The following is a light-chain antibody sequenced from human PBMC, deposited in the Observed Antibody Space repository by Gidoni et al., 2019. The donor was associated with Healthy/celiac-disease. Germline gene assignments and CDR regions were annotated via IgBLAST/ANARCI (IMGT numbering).Light chain of an antibody. CDR3: MQAIQTPLT. CDR2: LGS. J-gene: IGKJ2*01. CDR1: QSLLHSNGYTY. V-gene: IGKV2-28*01. Sequence: IVMTQSPLSLPVTPGEPASISCRSSQSLLHSNGYTYLDWYLQKPGQSPQLLIYLGSNRASGVPDRFSGSGSGTDFTLKISRVEAEDVGVYYCMQAIQTPLTFGQGTKLEIK.